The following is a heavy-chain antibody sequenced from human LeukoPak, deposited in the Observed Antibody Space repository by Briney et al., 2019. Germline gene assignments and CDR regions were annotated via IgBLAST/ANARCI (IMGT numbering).Heavy chain of an antibody. Sequence: GSLRLSCAASGFTFSSYSMNWVRQAPGQGLEWVSSINGDGGSTYYAESVKGRFTVSRDNSKNTLYLQMDSLRAEDTAVYYCAKRPDCSTTNCFRFEYWGQGTLVTVSS. D-gene: IGHD2-2*01. CDR1: GFTFSSYS. CDR2: INGDGGST. V-gene: IGHV3-23*01. CDR3: AKRPDCSTTNCFRFEY. J-gene: IGHJ4*02.